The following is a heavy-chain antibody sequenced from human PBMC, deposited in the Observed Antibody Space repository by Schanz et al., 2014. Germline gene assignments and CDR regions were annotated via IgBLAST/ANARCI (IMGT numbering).Heavy chain of an antibody. V-gene: IGHV3-23*04. CDR3: AKDISDTSGKDDY. D-gene: IGHD3-22*01. CDR1: GFTFSDYS. J-gene: IGHJ4*02. CDR2: ISGTGGDDT. Sequence: EVQVVESGGGLVQPGGSLRLSCAASGFTFSDYSMNWVRQAPGKGLLWVSSISGTGGDDTYYADSVKGRFTISRDNSKNTLFLQMNSLRVEDSAIYYCAKDISDTSGKDDYWGQGTLVTVSS.